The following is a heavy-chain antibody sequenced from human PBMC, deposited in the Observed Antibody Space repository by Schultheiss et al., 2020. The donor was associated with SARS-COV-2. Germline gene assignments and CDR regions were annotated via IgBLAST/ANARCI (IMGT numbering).Heavy chain of an antibody. V-gene: IGHV3-48*04. CDR3: AKERDAFDI. CDR2: ISSSGSTI. J-gene: IGHJ3*02. CDR1: GFAFNNYA. Sequence: GGSLRLSCAASGFAFNNYAMTWVRQAPGKGLEWVSYISSSGSTIYYADSVKGRFTISRDNAKNTLYLQMNSLRAEDTAVYYCAKERDAFDIWGQGTMVTVSS.